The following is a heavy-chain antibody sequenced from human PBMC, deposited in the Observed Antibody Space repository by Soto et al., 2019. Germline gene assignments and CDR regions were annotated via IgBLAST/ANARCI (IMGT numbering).Heavy chain of an antibody. CDR1: GGSITSGGYS. CDR2: IYHSGST. Sequence: SETLSLTCSISGGSITSGGYSWNWIRQPPGKGLEWIGDIYHSGSTYYNPSLKSRVTLSVDTSKNQFSLKLDSVTAADTAVYYCAREGRAQNWIDPWGQGTLVTVS. V-gene: IGHV4-30-2*01. CDR3: AREGRAQNWIDP. J-gene: IGHJ5*02.